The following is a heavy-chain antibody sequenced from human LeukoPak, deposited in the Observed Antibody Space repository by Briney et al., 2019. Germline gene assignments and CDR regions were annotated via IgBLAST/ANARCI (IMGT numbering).Heavy chain of an antibody. Sequence: PSENLSLTCAVYGGSFSGYYWSWIRQPPGKGLEWIGEINHSGSTNYNPSLKSRVTISVDTSKNQFSLKLSSVTAADTAVYYCARGPDIVVVPAAAYFDYWGQGTLVTVSS. CDR1: GGSFSGYY. V-gene: IGHV4-34*01. CDR3: ARGPDIVVVPAAAYFDY. CDR2: INHSGST. D-gene: IGHD2-2*01. J-gene: IGHJ4*02.